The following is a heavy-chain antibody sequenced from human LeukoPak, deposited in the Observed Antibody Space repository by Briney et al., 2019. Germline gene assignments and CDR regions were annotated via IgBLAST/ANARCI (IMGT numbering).Heavy chain of an antibody. J-gene: IGHJ4*02. CDR1: GFTFGGYW. CDR2: INSDGGRT. V-gene: IGHV3-74*01. CDR3: ARLSANSSAYFFDY. Sequence: GGSLRLSCAASGFTFGGYWMHWVRQAPGKGLVWVSRINSDGGRTIYADSVKGRFTVSRDNAKNTLYLQMDSLRAEDTAVYYCARLSANSSAYFFDYWGQGTLVTVSS. D-gene: IGHD3-22*01.